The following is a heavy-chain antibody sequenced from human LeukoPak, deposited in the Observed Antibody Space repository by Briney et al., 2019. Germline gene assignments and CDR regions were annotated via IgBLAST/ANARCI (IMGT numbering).Heavy chain of an antibody. V-gene: IGHV4-61*02. CDR1: GGSLSSGSYY. CDR3: ARHGRMYYGSGRRSYNWFDP. Sequence: PSETLSLTCTVSGGSLSSGSYYWSWIRQPAGKGLEWIGRIYTSGSTNYNPSLKSRVTISVDTSKNQFSLKLSSVTAADTAVYYCARHGRMYYGSGRRSYNWFDPWGQGTLVTVSS. J-gene: IGHJ5*02. D-gene: IGHD3-10*01. CDR2: IYTSGST.